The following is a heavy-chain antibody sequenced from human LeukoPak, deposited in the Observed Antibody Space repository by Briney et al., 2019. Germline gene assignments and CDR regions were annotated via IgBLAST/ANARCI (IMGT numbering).Heavy chain of an antibody. D-gene: IGHD1-1*01. CDR1: GGSFSDYY. CDR3: ARAPVRKNGAFDI. V-gene: IGHV4-34*01. J-gene: IGHJ3*02. CDR2: INHSGST. Sequence: PSETLSLTCAVYGGSFSDYYWSWIRQPPGKGLEWIGEINHSGSTNYNPSLKSRVTISVDTSKNQFSLKLSSVTAADTAVYYCARAPVRKNGAFDIWGQGTMVTVSS.